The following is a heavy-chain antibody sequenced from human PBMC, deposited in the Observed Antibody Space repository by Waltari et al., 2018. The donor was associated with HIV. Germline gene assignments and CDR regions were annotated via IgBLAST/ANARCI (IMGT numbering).Heavy chain of an antibody. J-gene: IGHJ6*02. CDR2: INPKSGGT. CDR3: ARGGASTTPRDYNYYGLDV. D-gene: IGHD2-2*01. Sequence: QVELVQSGAEVKKPGASVKVSCKASGYTFTDNYIHWVRQAPGHGLEWMGWINPKSGGTKHARKFQGRVTMTRDTSMSTVYMEVSRLTSDDTAVYYCARGGASTTPRDYNYYGLDVWGQGTTVTVSS. CDR1: GYTFTDNY. V-gene: IGHV1-2*02.